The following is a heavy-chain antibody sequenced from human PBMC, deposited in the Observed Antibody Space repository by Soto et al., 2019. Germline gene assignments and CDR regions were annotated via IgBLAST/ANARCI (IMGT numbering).Heavy chain of an antibody. V-gene: IGHV1-69*08. D-gene: IGHD3-3*01. CDR1: GGTFSSYT. J-gene: IGHJ4*02. CDR3: ARDRGDYDFWSGPDY. CDR2: INPILGIA. Sequence: QVQLVQSGAEVKKPGSSVKVSCKASGGTFSSYTISWVRQAPGQGLEWMGRINPILGIANYAQKFQGRVTITADKSTSTAYMELSSLRSEDTAVYYCARDRGDYDFWSGPDYWGQGTLVTVSS.